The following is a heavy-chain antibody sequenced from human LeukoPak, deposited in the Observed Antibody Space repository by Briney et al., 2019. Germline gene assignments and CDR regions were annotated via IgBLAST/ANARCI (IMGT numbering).Heavy chain of an antibody. D-gene: IGHD3-3*01. J-gene: IGHJ4*02. Sequence: PSQTLSLTCTVSGDSISSGVYYWSWLRQPPGKGLEWNGYIYHTGNTYYNPSLKRRVTILVDRSSNQFSLRLSSVTAADTAVYYCAREPHYDFWSGYPYWGQGTLVTVSS. V-gene: IGHV4-30-2*01. CDR3: AREPHYDFWSGYPY. CDR1: GDSISSGVYY. CDR2: IYHTGNT.